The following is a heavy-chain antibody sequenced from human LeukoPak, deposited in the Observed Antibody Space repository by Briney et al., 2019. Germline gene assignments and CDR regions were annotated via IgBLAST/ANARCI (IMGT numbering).Heavy chain of an antibody. V-gene: IGHV3-48*01. CDR3: ARDARPNYYTSGSGI. Sequence: GGSLRLSCAASGFTFSSYSMNWVRQAPGKGLEWVSYISSSSSSTIYYADSVKGRFTISRDNAKNSLYLQMNSLRAGDTAVYYCARDARPNYYTSGSGIWGQGTLVTVSS. CDR1: GFTFSSYS. J-gene: IGHJ4*02. CDR2: ISSSSSSTI. D-gene: IGHD3-10*01.